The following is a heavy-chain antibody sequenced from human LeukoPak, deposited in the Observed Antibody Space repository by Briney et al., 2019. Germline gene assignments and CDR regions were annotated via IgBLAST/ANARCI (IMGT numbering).Heavy chain of an antibody. CDR3: AREGSPGRGSYLY. V-gene: IGHV1-69*05. CDR2: IIPIFGTA. J-gene: IGHJ4*02. D-gene: IGHD1-26*01. CDR1: GGTFSSYA. Sequence: SVKVSCKASGGTFSSYAISWVRQAPGQGLEGMGGIIPIFGTANYAQKFQGRVTITTDESTSTAYMELSSLRSEDTAVYYCAREGSPGRGSYLYWGQGTLVTVSS.